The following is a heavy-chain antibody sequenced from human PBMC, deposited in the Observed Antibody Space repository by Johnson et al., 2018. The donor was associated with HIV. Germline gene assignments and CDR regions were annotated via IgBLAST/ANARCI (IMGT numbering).Heavy chain of an antibody. CDR2: INWNGGST. CDR3: AKYDRFAFDV. CDR1: GFAFDDYG. D-gene: IGHD3-16*01. Sequence: VQLVESGGGVVRPGGSLRLSCAASGFAFDDYGMSWVRQAPGKGLDWVSGINWNGGSTYYADSVKGRFTISRDNGRNSLYLQMNNLRAEDTAVYFCAKYDRFAFDVWGQGTMVTVSS. J-gene: IGHJ3*01. V-gene: IGHV3-20*04.